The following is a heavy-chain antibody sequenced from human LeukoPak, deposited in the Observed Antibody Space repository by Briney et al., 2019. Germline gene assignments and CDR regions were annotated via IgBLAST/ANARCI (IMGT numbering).Heavy chain of an antibody. J-gene: IGHJ4*02. CDR1: GFTFDDYG. V-gene: IGHV3-20*04. CDR3: ARGRGVAGSLGYFDY. Sequence: PGGSPRLSCAASGFTFDDYGMSWVRQATGKGLEWVSGINWNGGSTGYADSVKGRFTISRDNAKNSLYLQMNSLRAEDTALYYCARGRGVAGSLGYFDYWGQGTLVTVSS. CDR2: INWNGGST. D-gene: IGHD6-19*01.